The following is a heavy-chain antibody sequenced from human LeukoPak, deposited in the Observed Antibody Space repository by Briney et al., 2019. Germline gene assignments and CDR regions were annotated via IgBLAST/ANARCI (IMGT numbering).Heavy chain of an antibody. D-gene: IGHD2-2*01. V-gene: IGHV4-34*01. CDR1: GGSFSCYY. CDR3: ARTPLHCSSTSCYHIFDY. CDR2: INHSGST. J-gene: IGHJ4*02. Sequence: SETLSLTCAVYGGSFSCYYWSWIRQPPGKGLEWIGEINHSGSTNYNPSLKSRVTISVDTSKNQFSLKLSSVTAADTAVYYCARTPLHCSSTSCYHIFDYWGQGTLVTVSS.